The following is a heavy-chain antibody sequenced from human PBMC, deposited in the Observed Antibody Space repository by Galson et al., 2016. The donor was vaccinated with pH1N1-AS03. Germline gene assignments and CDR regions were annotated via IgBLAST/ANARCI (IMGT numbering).Heavy chain of an antibody. Sequence: SLRLSCAASGFAFNSYTMHWVRQAPGKGLEWVTFIPYDGRNKHYADSVKGRFTISRDNSKNTPFLQMNSLRVEDTAVYYCARGIVGATWYACDIWGQGTMVTVSS. CDR1: GFAFNSYT. CDR3: ARGIVGATWYACDI. CDR2: IPYDGRNK. V-gene: IGHV3-30*01. J-gene: IGHJ3*02. D-gene: IGHD1-26*01.